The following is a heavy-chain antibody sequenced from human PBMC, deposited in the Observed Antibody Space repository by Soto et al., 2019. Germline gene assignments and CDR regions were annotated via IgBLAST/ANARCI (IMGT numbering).Heavy chain of an antibody. CDR1: GFTFSSYV. D-gene: IGHD2-21*02. J-gene: IGHJ6*02. Sequence: GGSLRLSCAASGFTFSSYVMHWVRQAPGKGLEWVAVISYDGSNKYYADSVKGRFTISRDNSKNTLYLQMNSQRAEDTAVYYCARVRNYCGGDCYLGGGMDVWGQGTTVTVSS. V-gene: IGHV3-30-3*01. CDR3: ARVRNYCGGDCYLGGGMDV. CDR2: ISYDGSNK.